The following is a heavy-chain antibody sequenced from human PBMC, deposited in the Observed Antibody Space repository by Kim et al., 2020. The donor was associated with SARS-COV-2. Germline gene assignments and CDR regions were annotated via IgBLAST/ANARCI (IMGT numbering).Heavy chain of an antibody. CDR1: GFTFSSYG. CDR2: ISYDGSNK. V-gene: IGHV3-30*18. CDR3: AKDFWRFGEYPPGVDY. J-gene: IGHJ4*02. Sequence: GGSLRLSCAASGFTFSSYGMHWVRQAPGKGLEWVAVISYDGSNKYYADSVKGRFTISRDNSKNTLYLQMNSLRAEDTAVYYCAKDFWRFGEYPPGVDYWGQGTLVTVSS. D-gene: IGHD3-10*01.